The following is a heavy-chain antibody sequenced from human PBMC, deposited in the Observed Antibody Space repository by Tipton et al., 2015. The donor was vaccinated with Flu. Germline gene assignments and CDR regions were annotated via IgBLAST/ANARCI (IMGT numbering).Heavy chain of an antibody. D-gene: IGHD3-10*01. V-gene: IGHV4-4*07. J-gene: IGHJ5*02. Sequence: TLSLTCTVSGGSMSRFYWTWIRQPAGKGLEWIGRMYVSGSTKYNPSLTSRVTMSVDTSKNQFSLKLSSVTAADTAVYYCAGGSGSGTDVTLYLWGQGTLVTVSS. CDR3: AGGSGSGTDVTLYL. CDR2: MYVSGST. CDR1: GGSMSRFY.